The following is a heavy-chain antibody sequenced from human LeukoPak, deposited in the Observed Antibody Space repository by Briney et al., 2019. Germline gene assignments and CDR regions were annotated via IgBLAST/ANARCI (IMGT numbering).Heavy chain of an antibody. CDR3: TSWAVVTAPRITMIVPRQALADY. V-gene: IGHV3-73*01. CDR2: IRSKAKSYAT. CDR1: GFTFSGSA. Sequence: GGSLKLSCAASGFTFSGSAMHWVRQASGKGLEWVGRIRSKAKSYATAYAASVKGRFTISRDDSKNTAYLQMNSLKTEDTAVYYCTSWAVVTAPRITMIVPRQALADYWGQGTLVTVSS. D-gene: IGHD3-22*01. J-gene: IGHJ4*02.